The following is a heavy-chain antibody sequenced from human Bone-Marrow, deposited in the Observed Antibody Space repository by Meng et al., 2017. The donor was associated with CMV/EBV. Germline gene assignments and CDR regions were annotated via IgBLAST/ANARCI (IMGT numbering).Heavy chain of an antibody. J-gene: IGHJ6*02. CDR3: AREGGYCSSTSCYPSYYYGMDV. Sequence: ASVKVSCKASGYTFTGYYMHWVRQAPGQGLEWMGWINPNSGGTNYAQKFQGRVTMTRDTSISTAYMELSRLRSEDTAVYYCAREGGYCSSTSCYPSYYYGMDVWGQGTTVTVSS. CDR1: GYTFTGYY. CDR2: INPNSGGT. V-gene: IGHV1-2*02. D-gene: IGHD2-2*03.